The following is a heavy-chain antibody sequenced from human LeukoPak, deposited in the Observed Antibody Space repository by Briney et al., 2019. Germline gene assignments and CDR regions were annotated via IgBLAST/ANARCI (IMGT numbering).Heavy chain of an antibody. J-gene: IGHJ3*02. D-gene: IGHD5-12*01. V-gene: IGHV4-59*01. CDR2: IYYSGST. Sequence: SETLSLTCTVSGGSISSYYWSWIRQPPGKGLEWIGYIYYSGSTNYNPSLKSRVTISVDTSKNQFSLKLSSVTAADTAVYYCAIPRGYSGYDAFDIWGQGTMVTVSS. CDR1: GGSISSYY. CDR3: AIPRGYSGYDAFDI.